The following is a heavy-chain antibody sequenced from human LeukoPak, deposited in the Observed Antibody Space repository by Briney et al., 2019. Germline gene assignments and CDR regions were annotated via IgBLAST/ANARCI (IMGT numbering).Heavy chain of an antibody. V-gene: IGHV3-30-3*01. Sequence: GRSLRLSCAASGFTFSSYAMHWVRQAPGKGLEWVAVISYDGSNKYYADSVKGRFTISRDNSKNTLYLQMNSLRTEDTAVYYCARDSGDYGSESSNIHNWFDPWGQGTLVTVSS. CDR2: ISYDGSNK. D-gene: IGHD3-10*01. CDR1: GFTFSSYA. J-gene: IGHJ5*02. CDR3: ARDSGDYGSESSNIHNWFDP.